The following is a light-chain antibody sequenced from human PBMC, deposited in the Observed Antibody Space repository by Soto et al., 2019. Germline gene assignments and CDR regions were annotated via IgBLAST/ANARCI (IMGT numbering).Light chain of an antibody. CDR3: CSYVGNYSWL. CDR2: DVT. V-gene: IGLV2-11*01. Sequence: QSALTQPRSVSGSPGQSVTISCTGTRSDVGGYHYVSWFQQHPDKAPKLIIYDVTKRPSGVPDRFSGSKSGNTASLTISGLQAEDEADYYCCSYVGNYSWLFGGGNKLTVL. CDR1: RSDVGGYHY. J-gene: IGLJ2*01.